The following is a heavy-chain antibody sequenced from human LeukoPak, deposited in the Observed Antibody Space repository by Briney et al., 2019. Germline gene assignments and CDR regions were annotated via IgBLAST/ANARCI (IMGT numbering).Heavy chain of an antibody. V-gene: IGHV3-53*01. D-gene: IGHD4-17*01. J-gene: IGHJ4*02. CDR3: AKGRGLRDITVTVPDS. Sequence: PGGSLRLSCAASGLTVTGNYISWVRQAPGKGLEWVSIIYSGGDTLYADSVKGRFTISRHSSENTVFLQMNSLRAEDTAVYYCAKGRGLRDITVTVPDSWGQGTLVTVSS. CDR2: IYSGGDT. CDR1: GLTVTGNY.